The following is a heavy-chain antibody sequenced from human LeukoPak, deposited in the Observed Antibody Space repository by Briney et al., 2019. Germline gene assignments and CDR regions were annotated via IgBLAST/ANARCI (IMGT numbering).Heavy chain of an antibody. Sequence: GGSLRLSCAASGFTFSTYWMSWVRQAPGKGLEWVANINKDGSEEHYLDSVKCRFTISRDNAENSLFLQMNSLRAEDTAVYHCAREAVHCGGSSCLKAYWGQGTLVTVSS. D-gene: IGHD6-13*01. V-gene: IGHV3-7*03. CDR3: AREAVHCGGSSCLKAY. CDR1: GFTFSTYW. J-gene: IGHJ4*02. CDR2: INKDGSEE.